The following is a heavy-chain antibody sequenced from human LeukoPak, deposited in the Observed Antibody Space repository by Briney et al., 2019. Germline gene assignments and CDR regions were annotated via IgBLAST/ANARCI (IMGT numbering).Heavy chain of an antibody. CDR1: GFTFSNAW. Sequence: GGSLRLSCEASGFTFSNAWMSWVRQAPGKGLEWVGRIKSKTDGGTTDYAAPVKGRFTISRDDSKNTLYLQTNSLKTEDTAVYYCARYRAAAYFDYWGQGTLVTVSS. CDR2: IKSKTDGGTT. V-gene: IGHV3-15*01. J-gene: IGHJ4*02. CDR3: ARYRAAAYFDY. D-gene: IGHD6-13*01.